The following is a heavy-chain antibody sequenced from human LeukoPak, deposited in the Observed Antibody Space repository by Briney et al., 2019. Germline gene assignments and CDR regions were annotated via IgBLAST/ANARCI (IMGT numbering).Heavy chain of an antibody. Sequence: ASVKVSCKASGYTFTSYGISWVRQAPGQGLEWMGWISAYNGNTNYAQKLQGRVTMTTDTSTSTAYMELRSLRSDDTAVYYCAGADGDYVWYYFDYWGQGTLVTVSS. CDR2: ISAYNGNT. D-gene: IGHD4-17*01. J-gene: IGHJ4*02. CDR1: GYTFTSYG. CDR3: AGADGDYVWYYFDY. V-gene: IGHV1-18*01.